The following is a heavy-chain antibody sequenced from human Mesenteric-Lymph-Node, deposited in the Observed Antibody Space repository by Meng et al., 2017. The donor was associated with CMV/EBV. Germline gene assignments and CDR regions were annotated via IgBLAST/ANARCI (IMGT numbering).Heavy chain of an antibody. CDR2: INSDGSST. J-gene: IGHJ6*02. CDR3: ARDGYCSGGSCYSYYGMDV. V-gene: IGHV3-74*01. D-gene: IGHD2-15*01. CDR1: GCTFSSYW. Sequence: GESLKISCAASGCTFSSYWMHWVRQAPGKGLVWVSRINSDGSSTSYADSVKGRFTISRDNPKKSLYLQMNSLRAEDTAVYYCARDGYCSGGSCYSYYGMDVWGQGTTVTVSS.